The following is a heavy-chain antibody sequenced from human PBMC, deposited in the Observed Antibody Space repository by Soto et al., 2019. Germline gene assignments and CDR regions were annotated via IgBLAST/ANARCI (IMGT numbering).Heavy chain of an antibody. Sequence: PGGSLRLSCAASGFAFDDYVMHWVRQPPGRGLEWVSGITWNGGTIRYVDSVKGRFTISRDNAENSLYLQMNSLRPEDTAVYYCAKGGSAALIAPSGRDNWFDPWGPGTLVTVSS. D-gene: IGHD6-13*01. V-gene: IGHV3-9*01. CDR3: AKGGSAALIAPSGRDNWFDP. CDR1: GFAFDDYV. J-gene: IGHJ5*02. CDR2: ITWNGGTI.